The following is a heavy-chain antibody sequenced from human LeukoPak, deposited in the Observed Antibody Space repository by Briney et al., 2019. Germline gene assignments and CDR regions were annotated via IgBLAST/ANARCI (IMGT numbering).Heavy chain of an antibody. CDR2: INHSGST. Sequence: SETLSLTCAVYGGSFSGYYWSWIRQPPGKGLEWIGEINHSGSTNYNPSLKSRVTISVDTSKNQFSLKLSSVTAADTAVYYCARETRMRCYYYYGMDVWGQGTTVTVSS. V-gene: IGHV4-34*01. J-gene: IGHJ6*02. CDR1: GGSFSGYY. CDR3: ARETRMRCYYYYGMDV.